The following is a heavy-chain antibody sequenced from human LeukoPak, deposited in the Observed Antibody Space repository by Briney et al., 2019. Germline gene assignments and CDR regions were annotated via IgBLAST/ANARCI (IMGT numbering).Heavy chain of an antibody. CDR3: ARDACSGSGCLDY. CDR1: GFTFSSYG. Sequence: GGSLRLSCAASGFTFSSYGMHWVRQAPGKGLEWVSVIYSGGTTYYVDSVKGRFSISRDSSKNTVYLQMNSLRAEDTAVYYCARDACSGSGCLDYWGQGSLVTVSS. V-gene: IGHV3-66*01. J-gene: IGHJ4*02. D-gene: IGHD2-2*01. CDR2: IYSGGTT.